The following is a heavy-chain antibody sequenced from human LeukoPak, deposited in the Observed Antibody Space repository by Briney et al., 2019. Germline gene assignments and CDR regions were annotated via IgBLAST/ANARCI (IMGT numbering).Heavy chain of an antibody. CDR2: INHSGSN. CDR3: GSSNYDPSLKSRVTISVDSSKNQFSLKLSSVTAADTAVYYCARGSGPAAMSYYYYYMDV. J-gene: IGHJ6*03. D-gene: IGHD3-10*01. V-gene: IGHV4-34*01. Sequence: SKTLSLTCAVYGGLFSGYYWSWIRQPPGKGLEWVGEINHSGSNKYNPSPKSRVIITAEKNKNQSPQLQSYVLTADTAAYYRGSSNYDPSLKSRVTISVDSSKNQFSLKLSSVTAADTAVYYCARGSGPAAMSYYYYYMDVWGKGTTVTVSS. CDR1: GGLFSGYY.